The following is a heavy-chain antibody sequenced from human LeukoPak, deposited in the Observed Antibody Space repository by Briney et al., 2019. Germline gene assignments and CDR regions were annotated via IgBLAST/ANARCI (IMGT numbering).Heavy chain of an antibody. V-gene: IGHV1-18*04. D-gene: IGHD2-2*01. CDR2: ISAYNGNT. Sequence: ASVTVSCKASGSTFTSYGISWVRLAPGQGLEWMGWISAYNGNTNYAQKLQGRGTMTTDTSTSTAYMELRSLRSDDTAVYYCARVVCSSTSCYRPTDYWGQGTLVTVSS. CDR3: ARVVCSSTSCYRPTDY. J-gene: IGHJ4*02. CDR1: GSTFTSYG.